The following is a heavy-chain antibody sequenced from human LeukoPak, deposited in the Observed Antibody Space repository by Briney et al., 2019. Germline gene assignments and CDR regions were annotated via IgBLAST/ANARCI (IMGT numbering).Heavy chain of an antibody. CDR2: INHNGNVN. CDR3: ARGPALGVRGAHLDY. Sequence: GGSLRLSCAASGFTFSSYWMNWARQAPGKGLEWVASINHNGNVNYYVDSVKGRFTISRDNSKNTLLLEMNTLRAEDTAVYYCARGPALGVRGAHLDYWGQGILVTVSS. D-gene: IGHD3-10*01. CDR1: GFTFSSYW. J-gene: IGHJ4*02. V-gene: IGHV3-7*01.